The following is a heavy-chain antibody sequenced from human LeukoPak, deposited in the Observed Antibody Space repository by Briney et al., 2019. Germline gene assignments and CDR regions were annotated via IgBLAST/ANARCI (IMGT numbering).Heavy chain of an antibody. V-gene: IGHV4-4*02. D-gene: IGHD2-2*01. CDR1: GFTFSSYAM. Sequence: NPGGSLRLSCAASGFTFSSYAMNWVRQPPGKGLEWIGEIYHSGSTNYNPSLKSRVTISVDKSKNQFSLKLSSVTAADTAAYYCARVNIVVVPAAGGAFDIWGQGTMVTVSS. J-gene: IGHJ3*02. CDR3: ARVNIVVVPAAGGAFDI. CDR2: IYHSGST.